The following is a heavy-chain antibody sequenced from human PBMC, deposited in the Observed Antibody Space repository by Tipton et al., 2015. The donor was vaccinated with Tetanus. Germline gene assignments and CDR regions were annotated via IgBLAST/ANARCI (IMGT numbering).Heavy chain of an antibody. V-gene: IGHV3-9*01. Sequence: LSLTCTVSGGSINRYYWSWIRQSPGKGLEWVSGISWNSGSIGYADSVKGRFTISRDNAKNSLYLQMNSLRAEDTVLYYCAKDTGVTPHYGMDVWSQGTTVTVSS. D-gene: IGHD2-21*02. CDR2: ISWNSGSI. CDR3: AKDTGVTPHYGMDV. J-gene: IGHJ6*02. CDR1: GGSINRYY.